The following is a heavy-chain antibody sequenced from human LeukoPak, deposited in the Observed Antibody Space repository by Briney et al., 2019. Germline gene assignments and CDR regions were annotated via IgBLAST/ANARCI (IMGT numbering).Heavy chain of an antibody. J-gene: IGHJ4*02. CDR3: ARAGIKSSPFDY. Sequence: ASVKVSCKASGYTFTGYYMHWVRQAPGQGLEWMGWISAYNGNTNYAQKLQGRVTMTTDTSTSTAYMELRSLRSDDTAVYYCARAGIKSSPFDYWGQGTLATVSS. D-gene: IGHD2-15*01. CDR1: GYTFTGYY. CDR2: ISAYNGNT. V-gene: IGHV1-18*04.